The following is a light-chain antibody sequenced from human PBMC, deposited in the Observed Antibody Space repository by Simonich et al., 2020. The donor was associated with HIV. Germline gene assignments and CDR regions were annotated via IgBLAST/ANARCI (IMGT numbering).Light chain of an antibody. V-gene: IGKV3-15*01. J-gene: IGKJ4*01. CDR3: QQYRNWPPT. CDR1: QSVGSS. Sequence: EVVLTQSPATLSVSPGERATLSCRASQSVGSSLAWYQQEPGHAPRLLIYGASTRATGIPARFSGSGSGTEFTLTISSLQSEDFAGYYCQQYRNWPPTFGGGTKVEI. CDR2: GAS.